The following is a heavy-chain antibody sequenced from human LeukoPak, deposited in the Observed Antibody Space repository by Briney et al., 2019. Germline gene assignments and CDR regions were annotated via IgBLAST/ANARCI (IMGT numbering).Heavy chain of an antibody. CDR2: IYYSGST. CDR1: GGSISPYY. J-gene: IGHJ4*02. D-gene: IGHD1/OR15-1a*01. CDR3: ARDRHWTNDWVFDY. Sequence: SETLSLTCTVSGGSISPYYWSWLRQSPGKGLEWIGYIYYSGSTDYNPSLKSRVTISVDTSKNQFSLKLSSVTAADTAVYYCARDRHWTNDWVFDYWGQGTLVTVSS. V-gene: IGHV4-59*01.